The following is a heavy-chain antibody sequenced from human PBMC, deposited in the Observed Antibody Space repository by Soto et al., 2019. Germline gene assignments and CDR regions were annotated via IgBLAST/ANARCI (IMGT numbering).Heavy chain of an antibody. J-gene: IGHJ4*02. Sequence: QITLKESGPTLVKPTQTLTLTCTFSGFSLTTRGVGVAWIRQPPETALEWLALIFWDDDKWYSPSLKNRLTITEDTSKNQVVLTLTNMDPVDTATYYCAHRPRGYAYYFDYWGEGALVTVSS. V-gene: IGHV2-5*02. D-gene: IGHD5-12*01. CDR2: IFWDDDK. CDR1: GFSLTTRGVG. CDR3: AHRPRGYAYYFDY.